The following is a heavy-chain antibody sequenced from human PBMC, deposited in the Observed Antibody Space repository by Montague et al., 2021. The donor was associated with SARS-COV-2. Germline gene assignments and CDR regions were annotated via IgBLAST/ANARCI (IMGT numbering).Heavy chain of an antibody. J-gene: IGHJ4*02. Sequence: SETLSLTCTVSGASVSSSYWSWIRQPPGQGLEWIAYIYHGGSTAYNTSPNSRVIISVDTTKNQFSLNLTSVIAAATAVVYCAGTEGSGWLREVVYWGQGTLVTVSS. D-gene: IGHD6-19*01. V-gene: IGHV4-59*02. CDR1: GASVSSSY. CDR3: AGTEGSGWLREVVY. CDR2: IYHGGST.